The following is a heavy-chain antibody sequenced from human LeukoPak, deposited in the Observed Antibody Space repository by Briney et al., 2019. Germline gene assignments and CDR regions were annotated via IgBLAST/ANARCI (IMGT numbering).Heavy chain of an antibody. D-gene: IGHD3-3*01. CDR3: ASPFSPSPWSGYTFDY. V-gene: IGHV4-38-2*01. J-gene: IGHJ4*02. Sequence: SETLSLTCAVSGYSISSGYYWGWIRQPPGKGLERIGSTYHSGSTYYNPSLKSRVTISVDTSKNQFSLKLSSVTAADTAVYYCASPFSPSPWSGYTFDYWGQGTLVTVSS. CDR1: GYSISSGYY. CDR2: TYHSGST.